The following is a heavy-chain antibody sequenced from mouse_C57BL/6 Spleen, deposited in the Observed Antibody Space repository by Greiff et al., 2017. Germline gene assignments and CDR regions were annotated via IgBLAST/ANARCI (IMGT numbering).Heavy chain of an antibody. D-gene: IGHD4-1*02. J-gene: IGHJ4*01. V-gene: IGHV1-26*01. CDR1: GYTFTDYY. CDR2: LNPNNGGT. Sequence: EVQLQESGPELVKPGASVKISCKASGYTFTDYYMNWVKQSHGKSLEWIGDLNPNNGGTSYNQKFKGKATLTVDKASSTAYMALRSLTSEDSAVYYCARGFQLVSMDYWGQGTSVTVSS. CDR3: ARGFQLVSMDY.